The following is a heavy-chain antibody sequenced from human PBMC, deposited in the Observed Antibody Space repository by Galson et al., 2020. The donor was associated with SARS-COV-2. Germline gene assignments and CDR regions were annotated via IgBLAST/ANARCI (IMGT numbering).Heavy chain of an antibody. CDR1: GGSISSGDYY. J-gene: IGHJ5*02. D-gene: IGHD1-26*01. CDR2: IYYSGST. CDR3: ARLGRTGFDP. Sequence: SETLSLTCTVSGGSISSGDYYWSWIRQPPGKGLEWIGYIYYSGSTYYNPSLKSRGTISVDTSKNQFSLKLSSVTAADTAVYYCARLGRTGFDPWGQGTLVTVSS. V-gene: IGHV4-30-4*01.